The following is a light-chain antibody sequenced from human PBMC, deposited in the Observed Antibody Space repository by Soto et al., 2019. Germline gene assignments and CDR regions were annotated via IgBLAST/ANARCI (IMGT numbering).Light chain of an antibody. V-gene: IGKV3-11*01. CDR3: QQRSNWPST. Sequence: DIVLTQSPATLSLSPGERATLSCRASQSVSGFLVWYQQKAGQAPRLLIYDASNRAAGIPARFSGSGSGPDFTLTISSLEPEDGAVYYCQQRSNWPSTFGQGTKVEIK. CDR1: QSVSGF. CDR2: DAS. J-gene: IGKJ1*01.